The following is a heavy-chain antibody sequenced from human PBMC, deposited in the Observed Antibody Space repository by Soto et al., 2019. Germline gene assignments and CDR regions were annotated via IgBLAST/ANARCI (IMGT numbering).Heavy chain of an antibody. CDR1: GGTFSSYT. D-gene: IGHD3-22*01. CDR3: ARDVDYDSSSAEYFQH. Sequence: QVQLVQSGAEVKKPGSSVKVSCKASGGTFSSYTISWVRQAPGQGLEWMGRIIPILGIANYAQKFQGRVTITXXKXTXXAYMELSSLRSEDTAVYYCARDVDYDSSSAEYFQHWGQGTLVTVSS. CDR2: IIPILGIA. V-gene: IGHV1-69*08. J-gene: IGHJ1*01.